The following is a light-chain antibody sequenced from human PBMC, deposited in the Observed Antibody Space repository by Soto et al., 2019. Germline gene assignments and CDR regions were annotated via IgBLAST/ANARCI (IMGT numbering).Light chain of an antibody. Sequence: DIPMTQSPSTLSASVGDRVTITCRASQSISSWLAWYQQKPGKAPKVLIYKASSLESGVPSRFSGSGSGTEFILTISSLQPDDFATYYCQQYNSYSLTFGGGNKVEIK. J-gene: IGKJ4*01. CDR3: QQYNSYSLT. CDR2: KAS. V-gene: IGKV1-5*03. CDR1: QSISSW.